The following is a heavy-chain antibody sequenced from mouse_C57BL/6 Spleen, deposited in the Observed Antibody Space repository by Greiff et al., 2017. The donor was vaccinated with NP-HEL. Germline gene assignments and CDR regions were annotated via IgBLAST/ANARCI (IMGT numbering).Heavy chain of an antibody. CDR3: ARNGNYPFAY. D-gene: IGHD2-1*01. V-gene: IGHV1-82*01. CDR2: IYPGDGDT. CDR1: GYAFSSSW. J-gene: IGHJ3*01. Sequence: VQLQQSGPELVKPGASVKISCKASGYAFSSSWMNWVKQRPGKGLEWIGRIYPGDGDTNYNGKFKGKATLTADKSSSTAYMQLSSLTSEDSAVYCCARNGNYPFAYWGQGTRVTVSA.